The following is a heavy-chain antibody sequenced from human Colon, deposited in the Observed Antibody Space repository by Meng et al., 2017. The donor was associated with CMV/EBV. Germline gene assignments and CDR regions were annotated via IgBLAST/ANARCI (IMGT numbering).Heavy chain of an antibody. CDR3: ARSTTPTRGLASAAAFDH. CDR1: GYTFTDYY. CDR2: VNPISGGT. V-gene: IGHV1-2*02. D-gene: IGHD2-2*01. Sequence: ASVKVSCKASGYTFTDYYIHWVRQAPGQGLEWLGWVNPISGGTTYARGIQGRVTMTRDTSTSTASLVLSGLRSDDTAVYYCARSTTPTRGLASAAAFDHWGPGALVTVSS. J-gene: IGHJ4*02.